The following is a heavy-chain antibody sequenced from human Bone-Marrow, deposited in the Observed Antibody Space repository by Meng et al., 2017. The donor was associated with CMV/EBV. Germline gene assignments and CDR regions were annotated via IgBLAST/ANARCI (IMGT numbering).Heavy chain of an antibody. CDR3: ARDSCSSTSCYHNWFDP. J-gene: IGHJ5*02. Sequence: GSLRLSCAVYGGSFSGYYWSWIRQPPGKGLEWIGEINHSGSTNYNPSLKSRVTISVDTSKNQFSLKLSSVTAADTAVYYCARDSCSSTSCYHNWFDPWGQGTLVTVSS. V-gene: IGHV4-34*01. D-gene: IGHD2-2*01. CDR2: INHSGST. CDR1: GGSFSGYY.